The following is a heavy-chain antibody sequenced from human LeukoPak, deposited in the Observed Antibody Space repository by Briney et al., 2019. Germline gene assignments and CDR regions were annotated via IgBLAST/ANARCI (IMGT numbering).Heavy chain of an antibody. D-gene: IGHD1-26*01. V-gene: IGHV4-4*07. J-gene: IGHJ4*02. Sequence: SETLSLTSTVSRASICISYCSCIPEPAGQGLGWIGRVYTSGITNYNPSLKSRVTISVDKSKNQFFLKLSSVTAADTAVYYCAGRDYWGQGTLVTVSS. CDR2: VYTSGIT. CDR3: AGRDY. CDR1: RASICISY.